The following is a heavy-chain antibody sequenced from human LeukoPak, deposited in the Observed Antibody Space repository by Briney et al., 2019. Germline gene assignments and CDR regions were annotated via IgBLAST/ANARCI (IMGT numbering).Heavy chain of an antibody. CDR3: ARVVMGAADAFDI. V-gene: IGHV1-8*03. CDR2: MNPNSGNT. D-gene: IGHD2-15*01. Sequence: SVKVSCKASGYTFNSYDINWVRQATGQGLEWMGWMNPNSGNTGYAQKFQGRVTITRNTSISTAYMELSSLRSEDTAVYYCARVVMGAADAFDIWGQGTMVTVSS. CDR1: GYTFNSYD. J-gene: IGHJ3*02.